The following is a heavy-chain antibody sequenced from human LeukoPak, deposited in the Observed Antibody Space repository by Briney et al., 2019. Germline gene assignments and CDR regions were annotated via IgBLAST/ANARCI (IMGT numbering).Heavy chain of an antibody. D-gene: IGHD3-3*01. J-gene: IGHJ6*02. CDR3: AKVGYDFWSGYPQMDV. V-gene: IGHV3-33*06. Sequence: GGSLRLSCAVSGFTFNNYNMHWVRQAPGKGLEWVAVIWYDGTDKYYADSVKGRFSISRDNSKNTLYLQMNSLRAEDTAVYYCAKVGYDFWSGYPQMDVWGQGTTVTVSS. CDR2: IWYDGTDK. CDR1: GFTFNNYN.